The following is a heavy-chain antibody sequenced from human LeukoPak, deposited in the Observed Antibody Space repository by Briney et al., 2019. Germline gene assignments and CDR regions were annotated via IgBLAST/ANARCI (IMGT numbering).Heavy chain of an antibody. CDR3: ATDNSGYYFDFDY. CDR2: ISPYNGNT. Sequence: ASVKVSCRSSGYXFTSYGISWVRQAPGQGLEWVGWISPYNGNTNSVQKFRGRVTMTTDKSTSTAYIELRSLRSDDTAVYYCATDNSGYYFDFDYWGQGTLVTVSS. V-gene: IGHV1-18*01. J-gene: IGHJ4*02. D-gene: IGHD3-22*01. CDR1: GYXFTSYG.